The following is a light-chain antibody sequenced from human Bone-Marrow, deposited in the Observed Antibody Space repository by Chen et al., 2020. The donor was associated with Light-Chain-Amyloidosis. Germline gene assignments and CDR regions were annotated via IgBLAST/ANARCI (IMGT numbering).Light chain of an antibody. V-gene: IGLV3-21*03. CDR2: DDS. Sequence: SYVLTQPSSVSVATEKTATIACGGNNIGSTSVHWYQQTPGQAPLLVVYDDSDRPSGIPERLSGSNSGNTATLTISRVEAGDEADYYCQVWDRSSDRPVFGGGTKLTVL. CDR1: NIGSTS. CDR3: QVWDRSSDRPV. J-gene: IGLJ3*02.